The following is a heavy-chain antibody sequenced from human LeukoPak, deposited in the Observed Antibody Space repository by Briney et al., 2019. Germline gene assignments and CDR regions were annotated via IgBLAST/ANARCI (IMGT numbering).Heavy chain of an antibody. CDR3: ARDSDSGPRPGGAFDI. Sequence: GASVKVSCKASGYTFTSYGISWVRQAPGQGLEWMGWISAYNGNTNYAQKLQGRVTMTTDTSTSTAYMELRSLRSDDTAVYYCARDSDSGPRPGGAFDIWGQGTMVTVSS. J-gene: IGHJ3*02. D-gene: IGHD5-12*01. CDR1: GYTFTSYG. CDR2: ISAYNGNT. V-gene: IGHV1-18*01.